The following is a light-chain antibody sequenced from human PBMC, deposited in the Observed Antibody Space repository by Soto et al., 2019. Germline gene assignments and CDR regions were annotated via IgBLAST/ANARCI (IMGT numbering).Light chain of an antibody. CDR3: QHYGRSAYT. CDR2: GAS. J-gene: IGKJ2*01. Sequence: EIVLTQSPGTLSLSPGDRATLSCRASQSVSSNYLAWYQQNPGQAPRLLIYGASSRATVIPDRFSGSGYGTDFSLTISRLEHEDFAVYYCQHYGRSAYTFGQGTPLEIK. V-gene: IGKV3-20*01. CDR1: QSVSSNY.